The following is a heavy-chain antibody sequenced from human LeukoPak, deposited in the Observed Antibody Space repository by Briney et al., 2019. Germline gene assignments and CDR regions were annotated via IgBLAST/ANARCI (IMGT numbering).Heavy chain of an antibody. CDR1: GLSITSYY. D-gene: IGHD3-10*01. CDR2: IYYNGNI. J-gene: IGHJ6*03. CDR3: ARDRGNYDFYYYYMDV. V-gene: IGHV4-59*01. Sequence: SDTLSLTCTVSGLSITSYYWNWIRLPPGKGLEWIGYIYYNGNIKYNPSLKSRVTISVDTSKNQLSQKVNSVTAADTAVYYCARDRGNYDFYYYYMDVWGKGTTVTVSS.